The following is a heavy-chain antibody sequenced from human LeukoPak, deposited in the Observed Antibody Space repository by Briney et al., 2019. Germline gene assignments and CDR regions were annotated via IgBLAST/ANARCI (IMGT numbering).Heavy chain of an antibody. CDR2: ISSSSSTI. J-gene: IGHJ4*02. Sequence: GGSLRLSCAASGFTFSSYSMNWVRQAPGKGLEWVSSISSSSSTIYYADSVKGRFTISRDNAKNSLYLQMNSLRAEDTAVYYCAGEGSGWYDNYWGQGTLVTVSS. V-gene: IGHV3-48*04. CDR3: AGEGSGWYDNY. CDR1: GFTFSSYS. D-gene: IGHD6-19*01.